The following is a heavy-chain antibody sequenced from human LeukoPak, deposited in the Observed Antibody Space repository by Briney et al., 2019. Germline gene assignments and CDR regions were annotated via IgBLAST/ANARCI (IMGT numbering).Heavy chain of an antibody. D-gene: IGHD6-19*01. Sequence: ASVKVSCKASGGTFSSYAISWVRQAPGQGLEWMGKIIPSSGDTKYAQNFQGRVTMTRDTSITTAYMELRSLRSDDTAVYYCARAGAVAEDYLDYWGQGTLVTVSS. J-gene: IGHJ4*02. CDR1: GGTFSSYA. CDR2: IIPSSGDT. V-gene: IGHV1-2*02. CDR3: ARAGAVAEDYLDY.